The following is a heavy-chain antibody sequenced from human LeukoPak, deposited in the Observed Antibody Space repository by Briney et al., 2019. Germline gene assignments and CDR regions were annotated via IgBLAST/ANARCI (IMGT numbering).Heavy chain of an antibody. J-gene: IGHJ6*03. V-gene: IGHV4-4*09. D-gene: IGHD1-26*01. Sequence: PSETLSLTCTVSGGSISSYYWSWIRQPPGKGLEWIGYIYTSGSNNYNPSLKSRVTISVDTSKNQFSLKLSSVTAADTAVYYCARLGSGSYYYYYYYMDVWGKGTTVTVSS. CDR2: IYTSGSN. CDR1: GGSISSYY. CDR3: ARLGSGSYYYYYYYMDV.